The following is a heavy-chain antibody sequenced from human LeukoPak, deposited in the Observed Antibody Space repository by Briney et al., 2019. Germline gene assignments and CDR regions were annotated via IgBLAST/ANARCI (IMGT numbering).Heavy chain of an antibody. D-gene: IGHD6-13*01. Sequence: GALRLSCAASGFTVSSNYMSWVRQAPGKGLEWVSVVYRAGRTYYADSVKGRFTISRDNSKNTMYLQMNSLRAEDTAVYYCARDLEVRGGAAAGRPYYYYYAMDVWGQGPTVTVSS. CDR1: GFTVSSNY. CDR3: ARDLEVRGGAAAGRPYYYYYAMDV. CDR2: VYRAGRT. J-gene: IGHJ6*02. V-gene: IGHV3-53*01.